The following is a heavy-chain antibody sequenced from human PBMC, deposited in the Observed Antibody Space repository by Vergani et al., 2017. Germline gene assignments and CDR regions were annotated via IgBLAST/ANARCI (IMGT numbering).Heavy chain of an antibody. J-gene: IGHJ5*02. V-gene: IGHV4-59*01. CDR1: GGSISSYY. D-gene: IGHD2-2*01. CDR3: AKVPQLEDWFDP. CDR2: IYYSGST. Sequence: QVQLQESGPGLVKPSETLSLTCTVSGGSISSYYWSWIRQPPGKGLEWIGYIYYSGSTNYNPSLKSRVTISVDTSKNQFSLKLSSVTAADTAVYYCAKVPQLEDWFDPWSQGTLVTVSS.